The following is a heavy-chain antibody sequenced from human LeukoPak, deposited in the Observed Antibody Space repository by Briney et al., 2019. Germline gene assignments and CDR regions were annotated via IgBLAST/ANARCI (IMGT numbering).Heavy chain of an antibody. CDR3: ARGAYYYDSSGYYYYELVDY. J-gene: IGHJ4*02. Sequence: SGTLSLTCAVYGGSFSGYYWSWIRQPPGKGLEWIGEINHSGSTNYNPSLKSRVTISVDTSKNQFSLKLSSVTAADTAVYYCARGAYYYDSSGYYYYELVDYWGQGTLVTVSS. V-gene: IGHV4-34*01. D-gene: IGHD3-22*01. CDR1: GGSFSGYY. CDR2: INHSGST.